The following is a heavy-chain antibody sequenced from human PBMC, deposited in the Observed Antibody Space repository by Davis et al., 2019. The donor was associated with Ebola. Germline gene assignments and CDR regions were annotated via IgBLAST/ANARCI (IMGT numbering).Heavy chain of an antibody. J-gene: IGHJ4*02. V-gene: IGHV3-74*01. Sequence: GESLKISCAASGFTFSSYWMSWVRQAPGKGLVWVSRISSDGSSTNYADSVKGRFTISRDNARNTLFLQMDSLGVEDTAVYYCARDHPEGKVLNYWGQGTLVTVSS. CDR1: GFTFSSYW. CDR3: ARDHPEGKVLNY. D-gene: IGHD1-1*01. CDR2: ISSDGSST.